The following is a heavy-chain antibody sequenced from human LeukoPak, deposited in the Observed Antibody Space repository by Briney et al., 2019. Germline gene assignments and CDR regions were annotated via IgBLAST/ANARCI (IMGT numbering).Heavy chain of an antibody. V-gene: IGHV4-4*07. CDR3: AAVYGDYVAY. J-gene: IGHJ4*02. Sequence: SETLSLTCIVSSGSISSYYWIWIRQPTGKGLELIGRIYTSGTTNSNPSLKSRVTMSIDAPKNQFSLKLSSVTAADTAVYYCAAVYGDYVAYWGQGALVTVSS. CDR1: SGSISSYY. D-gene: IGHD4-17*01. CDR2: IYTSGTT.